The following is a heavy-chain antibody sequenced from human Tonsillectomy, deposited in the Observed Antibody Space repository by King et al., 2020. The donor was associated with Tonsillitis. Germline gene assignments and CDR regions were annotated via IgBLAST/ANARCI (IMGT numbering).Heavy chain of an antibody. CDR3: ARLTPDFWYFDL. V-gene: IGHV5-51*01. CDR1: GNSFTSYW. Sequence: VHLVESGAEVKKPGESLKISCKGSGNSFTSYWSGWVRQMPGKGLEWMGIIYPGDSDTIYSPSFQGQVTTSADKSISTAHLQWSSLKASDTAMYYCARLTPDFWYFDLWGRGTLVTVSS. J-gene: IGHJ2*01. CDR2: IYPGDSDT.